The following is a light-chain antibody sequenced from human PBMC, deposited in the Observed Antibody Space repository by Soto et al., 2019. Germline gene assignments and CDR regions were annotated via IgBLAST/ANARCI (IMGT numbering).Light chain of an antibody. CDR3: QQTSSFPLT. CDR1: QGISSW. J-gene: IGKJ4*02. CDR2: KAS. Sequence: IQMTQSPLSVSASVGDRVTITCRASQGISSWLSWYQQKPGKSPTLLIYKASNLQSGVPSRFSGSGSGTDFSLTISSLQPEDFATYYCQQTSSFPLTFGGGTKVDIK. V-gene: IGKV1-12*01.